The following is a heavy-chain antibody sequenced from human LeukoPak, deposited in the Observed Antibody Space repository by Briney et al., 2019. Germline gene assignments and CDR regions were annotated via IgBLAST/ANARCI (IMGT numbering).Heavy chain of an antibody. CDR2: ISWNSGSI. J-gene: IGHJ4*02. CDR1: GFTFDDYA. Sequence: PGRSLRLSCAASGFTFDDYAMHWVRHAPGKGLEWVSGISWNSGSIGYADSVKGRFTISRDNAKNSLYLQMNSLRAEDTALYYCATTSRGWGQGTLVTVSS. CDR3: ATTSRG. V-gene: IGHV3-9*01.